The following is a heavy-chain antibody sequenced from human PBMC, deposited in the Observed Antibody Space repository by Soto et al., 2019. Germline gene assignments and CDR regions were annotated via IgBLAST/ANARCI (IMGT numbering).Heavy chain of an antibody. CDR2: LIPIFGTA. V-gene: IGHV1-69*12. CDR1: GGTFSSYA. D-gene: IGHD3-22*01. Sequence: QVQLVQSGAEVKKPGSSVKVSCKASGGTFSSYAISWVRQAPGHGLEWMGGLIPIFGTANYAQKFQGRVTVTADESTSTAYMELSSVRSEDTAVYYCARARYYDSRGYFAYWGKGTLVTVSA. CDR3: ARARYYDSRGYFAY. J-gene: IGHJ4*02.